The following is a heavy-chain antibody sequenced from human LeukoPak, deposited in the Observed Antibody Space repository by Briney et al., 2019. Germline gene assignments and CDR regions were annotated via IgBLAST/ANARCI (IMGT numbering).Heavy chain of an antibody. V-gene: IGHV1-58*02. CDR2: IVVGSGNT. CDR3: AAGWGSGSYYPDFDY. CDR1: GFTFTSSA. Sequence: GTSVKVSCKASGFTFTSSAMQWVRQARGQRLEWIGWIVVGSGNTNYAQKFQEGVTITRDMSTSTAYMELSSLRSEDTAVYYCAAGWGSGSYYPDFDYWGQGTLVTVSS. D-gene: IGHD3-10*01. J-gene: IGHJ4*02.